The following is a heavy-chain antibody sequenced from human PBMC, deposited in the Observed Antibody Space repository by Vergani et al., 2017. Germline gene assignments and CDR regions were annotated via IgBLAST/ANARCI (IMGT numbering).Heavy chain of an antibody. V-gene: IGHV3-30*02. J-gene: IGHJ4*02. CDR2: IRSDESRR. Sequence: QVQLVESGGGVVQPGGSLRLSCAASGFTFNSYGMHWVRQAPGKGLEWVASIRSDESRRYYGDSMEGPFTISRDNSKNTVYLEMNNLRVEDTGVYYCARDRSAMGFDSWGQGTLITVSS. D-gene: IGHD5-18*01. CDR3: ARDRSAMGFDS. CDR1: GFTFNSYG.